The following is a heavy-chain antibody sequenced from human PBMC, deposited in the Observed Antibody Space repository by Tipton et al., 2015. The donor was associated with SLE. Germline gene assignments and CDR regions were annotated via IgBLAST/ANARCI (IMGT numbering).Heavy chain of an antibody. CDR3: ARDRTYCASALCVFDF. CDR2: INPSGGHT. CDR1: GNPFTSHS. V-gene: IGHV1-46*01. J-gene: IGHJ4*02. Sequence: QLVQSGAEVKKPGASVKISCRASGNPFTSHSIHWVRQAPGQGLEWMGMINPSGGHTTYAQRFQGRVTMTRDTSTSSVYMELSSLRSDDTAVYYYARDRTYCASALCVFDFWGQGTLVTVSS. D-gene: IGHD3-22*01.